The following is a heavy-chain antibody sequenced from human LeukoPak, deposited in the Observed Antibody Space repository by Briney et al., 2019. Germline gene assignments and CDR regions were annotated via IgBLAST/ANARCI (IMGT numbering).Heavy chain of an antibody. CDR3: ARDPTYYGDSAGYFDY. CDR1: GFTVSSNY. V-gene: IGHV3-66*01. D-gene: IGHD4-17*01. CDR2: IYSGGNT. J-gene: IGHJ4*02. Sequence: GGSLRLSCAASGFTVSSNYMSWVRQAPGKGLEWVSVIYSGGNTYYADSVKGRFTISRDNSKNTLYLQMNSLRAEDTAVYYCARDPTYYGDSAGYFDYWGQGTLVTVSS.